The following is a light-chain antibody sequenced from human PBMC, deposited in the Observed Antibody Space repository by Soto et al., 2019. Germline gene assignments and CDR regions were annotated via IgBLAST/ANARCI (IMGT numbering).Light chain of an antibody. CDR3: QQSYSVPLP. CDR1: QTIISY. Sequence: DVHITQTPYSLSASLADRVAITFRASQTIISYLNWFQQKPGKAPKLMIHSTSSLQSGVPSRFRGSGSGTDFTLTISSLQPEDFATYYCQQSYSVPLPFGGVTKV. CDR2: STS. J-gene: IGKJ4*01. V-gene: IGKV1-39*01.